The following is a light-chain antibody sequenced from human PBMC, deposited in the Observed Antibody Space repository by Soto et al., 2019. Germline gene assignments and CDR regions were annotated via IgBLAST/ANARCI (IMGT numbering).Light chain of an antibody. CDR2: DVS. CDR3: SSYTSSSPVV. Sequence: QSALTQRASLSGSPGQSITISCTGTSSDVGGYNYVSWYQQHPGKAPKLMIYDVSNRPSGVSNRFSGSKSGNTASLTISGIQAEDEADYYCSSYTSSSPVVFGGGTLLTAL. J-gene: IGLJ2*01. V-gene: IGLV2-14*01. CDR1: SSDVGGYNY.